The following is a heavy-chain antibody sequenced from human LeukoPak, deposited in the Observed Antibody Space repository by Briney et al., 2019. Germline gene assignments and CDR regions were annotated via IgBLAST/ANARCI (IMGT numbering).Heavy chain of an antibody. CDR3: ARAYSGYDFFDY. CDR2: IIPIFGTA. CDR1: GGTFSRYA. J-gene: IGHJ4*02. Sequence: SVKVSCKASGGTFSRYAISWVRQAPGQGLEWMGGIIPIFGTANYAQKFQGRVTITADESTSTAYMEVSSLRSEDTAVYYCARAYSGYDFFDYWDQGILVTVSS. V-gene: IGHV1-69*01. D-gene: IGHD5-12*01.